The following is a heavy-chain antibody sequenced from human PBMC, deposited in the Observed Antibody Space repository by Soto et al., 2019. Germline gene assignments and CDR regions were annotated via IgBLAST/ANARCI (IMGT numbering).Heavy chain of an antibody. D-gene: IGHD1-1*01. Sequence: QVQLVESGGGGVQPGRSLRLSCAASGFIFSTYGMHWVRQAPGKGLEWVAVIWHDGSNKYYADSVKGRFTISRDNTENTMYLQMNSLRAEDTAVYYCARDPLAPGIFDYWGQGTLVTVYS. CDR2: IWHDGSNK. J-gene: IGHJ4*02. CDR3: ARDPLAPGIFDY. V-gene: IGHV3-33*01. CDR1: GFIFSTYG.